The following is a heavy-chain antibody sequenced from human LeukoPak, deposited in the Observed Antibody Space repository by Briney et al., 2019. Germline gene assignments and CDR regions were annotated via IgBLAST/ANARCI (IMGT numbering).Heavy chain of an antibody. CDR3: AKSLFTSATGTGRAFHI. CDR2: TKEDGSEK. CDR1: GFIFSNFW. D-gene: IGHD1-1*01. V-gene: IGHV3-7*03. Sequence: GGSLRLSCAASGFIFSNFWMSWVRQAPGKGLEWVANTKEDGSEKYYVDSVKGRFSISRDNAKKTLSLQMNSLRVEDTAKFYCAKSLFTSATGTGRAFHIWGQGTMVSVSS. J-gene: IGHJ3*02.